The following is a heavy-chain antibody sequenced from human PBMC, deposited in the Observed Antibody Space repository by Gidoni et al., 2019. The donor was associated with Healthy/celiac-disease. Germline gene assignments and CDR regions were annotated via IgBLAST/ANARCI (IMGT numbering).Heavy chain of an antibody. J-gene: IGHJ4*02. CDR3: AVGGGYGHPYYFDY. V-gene: IGHV3-21*01. D-gene: IGHD5-18*01. CDR1: GFTFSSYS. Sequence: EVQLVESGGGLVKPGGSLRLSCAASGFTFSSYSMNWVRQAPGKGLEWVSSISSSSSYIYYADSVKGRFTISRDNAKNSQYLQMNSLRAEDTAVYYCAVGGGYGHPYYFDYWGQGTLVTVSS. CDR2: ISSSSSYI.